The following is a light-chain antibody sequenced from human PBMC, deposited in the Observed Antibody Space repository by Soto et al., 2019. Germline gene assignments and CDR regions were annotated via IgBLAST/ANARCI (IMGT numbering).Light chain of an antibody. V-gene: IGLV2-23*01. Sequence: QSVLTQPASVSGSPGQSITISCTRTSSDVGSYNLVSWYQQHPGKAPKLMIFEGSKRPSGVSNRFSGSKSGNTASLTISGLQAEDEADYYCCSYAAGDSAVFGGGTQLTVL. CDR3: CSYAAGDSAV. CDR1: SSDVGSYNL. CDR2: EGS. J-gene: IGLJ7*01.